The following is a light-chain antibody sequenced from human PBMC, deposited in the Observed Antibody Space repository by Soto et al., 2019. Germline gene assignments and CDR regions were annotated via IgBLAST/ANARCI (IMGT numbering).Light chain of an antibody. J-gene: IGLJ2*01. CDR1: SSDVGGYNS. CDR3: SSYAATNKVT. Sequence: QSALTQPPSASGSPGQSVTISCTGTSSDVGGYNSVSWYQHHPAKAPKLIIYDVSKRPSGVPDRFSGSESGNTASLTVSGLQAEDEADYYCSSYAATNKVTFGGGTKLTVL. V-gene: IGLV2-8*01. CDR2: DVS.